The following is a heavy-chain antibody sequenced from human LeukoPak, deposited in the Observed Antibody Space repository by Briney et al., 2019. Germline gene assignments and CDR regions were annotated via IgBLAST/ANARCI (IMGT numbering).Heavy chain of an antibody. CDR2: IYYSGGT. Sequence: SETLSLTCTVSGASISAYYWSWVRQPPGKGLEWIGYIYYSGGTNYNPSLKSRVTIPVDTSKNQLSLKVTSVTAADTAVYYCARLGSISSPDSWGQGTLVTVSS. J-gene: IGHJ4*02. D-gene: IGHD6-6*01. CDR1: GASISAYY. CDR3: ARLGSISSPDS. V-gene: IGHV4-59*12.